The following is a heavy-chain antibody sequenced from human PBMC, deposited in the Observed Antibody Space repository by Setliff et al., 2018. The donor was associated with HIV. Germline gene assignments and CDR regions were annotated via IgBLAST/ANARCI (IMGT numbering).Heavy chain of an antibody. D-gene: IGHD5-12*01. Sequence: PSETLSLTCTVSGGSTSNYHWSWIRQPAGKGLEWIGRSYISGSTNYNPSLKSRVTMSVDTSKNQFSLKLSSVTAADTAVYCCARDHSGYDPDAFDIWGQGTMVTVSS. V-gene: IGHV4-4*07. CDR3: ARDHSGYDPDAFDI. CDR1: GGSTSNYH. J-gene: IGHJ3*02. CDR2: SYISGST.